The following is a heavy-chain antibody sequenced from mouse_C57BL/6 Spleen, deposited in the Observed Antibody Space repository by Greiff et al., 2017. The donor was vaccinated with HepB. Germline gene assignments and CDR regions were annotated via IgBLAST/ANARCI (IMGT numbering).Heavy chain of an antibody. CDR2: IWSGGST. Sequence: VKLVESGPGLVQPSQSLSITCTVSGFSLTSYGVHWVRQSPGKGLEWLGVIWSGGSTDYNAAFISRLSISKDNSKSQVFFKMNSLQADDTAIYYCARQANWDFYYAMDYWGQGTSVTVSS. CDR3: ARQANWDFYYAMDY. D-gene: IGHD4-1*01. V-gene: IGHV2-2*01. CDR1: GFSLTSYG. J-gene: IGHJ4*01.